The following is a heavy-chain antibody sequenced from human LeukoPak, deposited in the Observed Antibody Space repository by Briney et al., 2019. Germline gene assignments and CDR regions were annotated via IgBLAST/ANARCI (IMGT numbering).Heavy chain of an antibody. CDR2: IIPIFGTA. CDR1: GGTFSSYA. V-gene: IGHV1-69*05. CDR3: ARDVRFLEWSQGMDV. J-gene: IGHJ6*02. Sequence: SVNVSFKASGGTFSSYAISWVRQAPGQGLEWMGGIIPIFGTANYAQKLQGRVTMTTDTSTSTAYMELRSLRSDDTAVYYCARDVRFLEWSQGMDVWGQGTTVTVSS. D-gene: IGHD3-3*01.